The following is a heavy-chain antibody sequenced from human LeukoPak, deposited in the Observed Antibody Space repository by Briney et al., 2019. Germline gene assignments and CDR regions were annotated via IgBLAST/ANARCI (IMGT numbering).Heavy chain of an antibody. J-gene: IGHJ6*02. D-gene: IGHD5-18*01. V-gene: IGHV1-18*01. Sequence: ASVKVSCKASGYTFTSYGISWVRQAPGQGLEWMGWISAYNGNTNYAQKLQGRVTMTTDTSASTAYMELRSLRSDDTAVYYCARWIQLWLPRQTSNCYYGMDVWGQGTTVTVSS. CDR1: GYTFTSYG. CDR2: ISAYNGNT. CDR3: ARWIQLWLPRQTSNCYYGMDV.